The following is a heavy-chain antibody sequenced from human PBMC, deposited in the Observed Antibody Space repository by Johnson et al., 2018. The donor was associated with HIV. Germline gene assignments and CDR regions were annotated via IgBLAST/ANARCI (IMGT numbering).Heavy chain of an antibody. Sequence: VQLVESGGGLVKPGGSLRLSCAASGFTFSDAWMSWVRQAPGKGLEWVGRIKSKTDGGTTDYAAFVKGRFTISRDDSKNTLFLEMNGLKSYDTGVYYCARECQYYYDTDGCTYDAFNIWGQGTMVTVSS. J-gene: IGHJ3*02. CDR3: ARECQYYYDTDGCTYDAFNI. CDR2: IKSKTDGGTT. CDR1: GFTFSDAW. D-gene: IGHD3-22*01. V-gene: IGHV3-15*01.